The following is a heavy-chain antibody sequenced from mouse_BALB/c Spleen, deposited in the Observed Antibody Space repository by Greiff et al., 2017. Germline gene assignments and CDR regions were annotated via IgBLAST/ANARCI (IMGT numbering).Heavy chain of an antibody. CDR3: ARSYYAMDY. V-gene: IGHV5-17*02. CDR1: GFTFSSFG. Sequence: EVKLMESGGGLVQPGGSRTLSCAASGFTFSSFGMHWVRQAPEKGLEWVAYISSGSSTIYYADTVKGRFTISRDNPKNTLFLQMTSLRSEDTAMYYCARSYYAMDYWGQGTSVTVSS. J-gene: IGHJ4*01. CDR2: ISSGSSTI.